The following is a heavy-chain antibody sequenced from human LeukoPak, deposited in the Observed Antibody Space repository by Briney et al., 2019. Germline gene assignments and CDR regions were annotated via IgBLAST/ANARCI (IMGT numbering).Heavy chain of an antibody. V-gene: IGHV3-23*01. CDR3: ARATTYDILTGYFDY. CDR1: GFMFSTYD. J-gene: IGHJ4*02. Sequence: GGSLRLSCAASGFMFSTYDMNWVRQAPGKGLEWVSRISGSGERTDYGDSVKGRFTISRDNSKNTLYLQMNSLRAEDTAVYYCARATTYDILTGYFDYWGQGTLVTVSS. CDR2: ISGSGERT. D-gene: IGHD3-9*01.